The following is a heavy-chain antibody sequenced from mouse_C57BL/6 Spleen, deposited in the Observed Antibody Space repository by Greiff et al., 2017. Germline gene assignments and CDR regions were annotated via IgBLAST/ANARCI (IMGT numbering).Heavy chain of an antibody. J-gene: IGHJ2*01. CDR1: GYTFTSYW. Sequence: QVQLKQPGAELVKPGASVTLSCKASGYTFTSYWMHWVKQRPGRGLEWIGRIDPNSGGTKYNEQFKSKTTLTVDKPSSTAYMQLSSLTSEDSAVYYCARSSTVYYFDYWGQGTTLTVSS. D-gene: IGHD1-1*01. V-gene: IGHV1-72*01. CDR3: ARSSTVYYFDY. CDR2: IDPNSGGT.